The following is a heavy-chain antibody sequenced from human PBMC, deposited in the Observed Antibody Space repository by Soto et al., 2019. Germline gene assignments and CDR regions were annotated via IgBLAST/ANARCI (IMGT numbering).Heavy chain of an antibody. CDR3: AGIAAAGATVWFDP. CDR1: GGSFSGYY. D-gene: IGHD6-13*01. V-gene: IGHV4-34*01. Sequence: SETLSLTCAVYGGSFSGYYWSWIRQPPGKGLEWIGEINHSGSTNYNPSLKSRVTISVDKSKNQFSLKLSSVTAADTAVYYCAGIAAAGATVWFDPWGQGTLVTAPQ. J-gene: IGHJ5*02. CDR2: INHSGST.